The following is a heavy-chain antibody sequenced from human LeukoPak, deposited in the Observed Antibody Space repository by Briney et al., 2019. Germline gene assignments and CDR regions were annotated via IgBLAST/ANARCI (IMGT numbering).Heavy chain of an antibody. CDR2: IYSNGKT. D-gene: IGHD1-1*01. V-gene: IGHV4-31*03. Sequence: SETLSLTCSVSGGSISGGAYYWSWIRQFSGKGFEWIGYIYSNGKTRYNPSLESRVVMSVDTSKNQFSLRLTSVTAAATAVYYCARGADCPTNNCYLSFGWFDPWGQGTLVTVSS. CDR1: GGSISGGAYY. CDR3: ARGADCPTNNCYLSFGWFDP. J-gene: IGHJ5*02.